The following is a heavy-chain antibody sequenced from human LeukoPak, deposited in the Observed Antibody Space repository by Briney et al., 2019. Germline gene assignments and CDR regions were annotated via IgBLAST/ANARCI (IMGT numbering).Heavy chain of an antibody. V-gene: IGHV3-23*01. Sequence: PGGSLRLSCAASGFTFSSYAMNWVRQAPGKGLEWVSAISGSGGSTYYADSVKGRFTISRDNSKNTLFLQMNSLRAEDTAVYYCARGSVVTFDYWGQGTLVTVSS. CDR1: GFTFSSYA. CDR2: ISGSGGST. CDR3: ARGSVVTFDY. J-gene: IGHJ4*02. D-gene: IGHD4-23*01.